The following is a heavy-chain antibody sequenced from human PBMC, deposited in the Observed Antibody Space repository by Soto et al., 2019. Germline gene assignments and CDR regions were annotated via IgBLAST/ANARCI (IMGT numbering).Heavy chain of an antibody. D-gene: IGHD6-13*01. J-gene: IGHJ5*01. Sequence: QVQLVQSGAEVRKPGSSVKVSCKASGGTFSRYAINWVRQAPGQGLEWMGGIIPMFGTTNYAQKFKGRGTITADESTSTVYMELNTLRSEDAAVYYCARASIHGSSWYFWFDPWGQGPLVTVS. V-gene: IGHV1-69*01. CDR3: ARASIHGSSWYFWFDP. CDR2: IIPMFGTT. CDR1: GGTFSRYA.